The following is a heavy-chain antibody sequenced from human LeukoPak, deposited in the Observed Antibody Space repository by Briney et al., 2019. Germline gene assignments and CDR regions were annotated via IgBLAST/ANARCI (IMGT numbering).Heavy chain of an antibody. CDR2: IRNRPNGGTT. J-gene: IGHJ4*02. CDR3: TRGDYSNYDY. V-gene: IGHV3-49*03. D-gene: IGHD4-11*01. Sequence: GRSLRLSCTASGFTSGDYAMSWFRQAPGKGLEWVGFIRNRPNGGTTEYAASVKGRFTISRDDSKSIAYLQMNSLKIEDTAVYYCTRGDYSNYDYWGQGTLVTVSS. CDR1: GFTSGDYA.